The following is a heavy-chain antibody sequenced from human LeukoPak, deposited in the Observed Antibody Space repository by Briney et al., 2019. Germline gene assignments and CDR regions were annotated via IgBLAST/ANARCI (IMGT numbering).Heavy chain of an antibody. V-gene: IGHV1-2*04. D-gene: IGHD6-19*01. J-gene: IGHJ4*02. Sequence: ASVKVSCKASGYTFTGYYMHWVRQAPGQGLEWMGWINPNSGGTNYVQKFQGWVTMTRDTSISTAYMELSRLRSDDTAVYYCARVKQWLVYDYWGQGTLVTVSS. CDR2: INPNSGGT. CDR1: GYTFTGYY. CDR3: ARVKQWLVYDY.